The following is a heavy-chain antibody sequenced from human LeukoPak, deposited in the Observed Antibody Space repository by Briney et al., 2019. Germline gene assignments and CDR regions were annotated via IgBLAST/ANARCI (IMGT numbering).Heavy chain of an antibody. CDR1: GGSISSGGYY. CDR3: ARGDCSGGSCYSDGAFDI. J-gene: IGHJ3*02. CDR2: IYYSGST. D-gene: IGHD2-15*01. V-gene: IGHV4-31*03. Sequence: SETLSLTCTVSGGSISSGGYYWSWIRKHPGKGLEWIGYIYYSGSTYYNPSLKSRVTISVDTSKNQFSLKLSSVTAADTAVYYCARGDCSGGSCYSDGAFDIWGQGTMVTVSS.